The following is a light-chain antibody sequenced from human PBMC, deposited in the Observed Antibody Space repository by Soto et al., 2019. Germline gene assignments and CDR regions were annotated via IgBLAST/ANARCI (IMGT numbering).Light chain of an antibody. CDR3: QSYDSSLSGYV. J-gene: IGLJ1*01. CDR2: GNN. CDR1: SSNIGAGYD. Sequence: QSALTQPPSVSGAPGQRVTISCTGSSSNIGAGYDVHWYQQLPGTAPKLLIYGNNNRPSGVPDRISGSKSGTSASLAITGLQAEDEADYYCQSYDSSLSGYVFGTGTKVTVL. V-gene: IGLV1-40*01.